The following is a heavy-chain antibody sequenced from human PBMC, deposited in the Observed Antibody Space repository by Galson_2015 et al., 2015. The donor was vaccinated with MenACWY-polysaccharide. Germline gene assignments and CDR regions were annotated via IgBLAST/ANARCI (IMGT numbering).Heavy chain of an antibody. V-gene: IGHV1-8*01. J-gene: IGHJ4*02. CDR3: ARARRDRAVGATSEVLLDY. D-gene: IGHD6-19*01. CDR2: MNPNSANT. Sequence: SVKVSCKASGYTFTSYDINWVRQATGQGLEWMGWMNPNSANTGYAQKFQGRVTMTRNTSIITAYMELSSLTSEDTSVYYWARARRDRAVGATSEVLLDYWGQGILVTVSS. CDR1: GYTFTSYD.